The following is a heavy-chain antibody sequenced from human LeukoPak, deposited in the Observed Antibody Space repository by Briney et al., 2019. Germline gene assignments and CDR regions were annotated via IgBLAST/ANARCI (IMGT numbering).Heavy chain of an antibody. Sequence: SETLSLTCTVSGGSISSSSYYWGWIRQPPGKGLEWIGSIYYSGSTYYNPSLKSRVTISVDTSKNQFSLKLSSVTAADTAVYYCAAVPNYYDYWFDPWGQGTLVTVSS. V-gene: IGHV4-39*07. CDR3: AAVPNYYDYWFDP. D-gene: IGHD3-22*01. CDR2: IYYSGST. J-gene: IGHJ5*02. CDR1: GGSISSSSYY.